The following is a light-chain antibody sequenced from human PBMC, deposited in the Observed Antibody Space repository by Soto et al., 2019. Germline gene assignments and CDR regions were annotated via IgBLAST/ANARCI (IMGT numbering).Light chain of an antibody. CDR2: EVS. CDR1: SSDVGGYNY. CDR3: SSYTSSGPYV. Sequence: QSALTQPASVSGSPGQSITISCTGTSSDVGGYNYVSWYQQYPGKAPKLMIYEVSNRPSGVSNRFSGSKSGNTASLAISELQAEDEAEYFCSSYTSSGPYVFGTGTKVTVL. V-gene: IGLV2-14*01. J-gene: IGLJ1*01.